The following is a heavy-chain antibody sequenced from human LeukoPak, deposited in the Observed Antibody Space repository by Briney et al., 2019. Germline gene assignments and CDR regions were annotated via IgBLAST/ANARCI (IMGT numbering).Heavy chain of an antibody. V-gene: IGHV4-4*07. CDR1: GGSISSYY. J-gene: IGHJ5*02. D-gene: IGHD1-20*01. CDR2: IYTSGST. CDR3: ARLTGNNWFDP. Sequence: SEILSLTCTVSGGSISSYYWSWIRQPAGKGLEWIGRIYTSGSTNYNPSLKSRVTISVDKSKTQFSLKLSSVTAADTAVYYCARLTGNNWFDPWGQGALVTVSS.